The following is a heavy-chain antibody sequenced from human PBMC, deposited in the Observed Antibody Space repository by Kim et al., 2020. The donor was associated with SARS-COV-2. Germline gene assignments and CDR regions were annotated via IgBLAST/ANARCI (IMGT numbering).Heavy chain of an antibody. D-gene: IGHD1-26*01. Sequence: GGSLRLSCAASGFTFSSYWMHWVRQAPGKGLVWVSRINSDGGTTSYADSVKGRFTISRDNAKSTLYLQMNRLRAEDTAVYYCASRRYTGPYYYFDYWRQGTLVTVSS. CDR1: GFTFSSYW. J-gene: IGHJ4*02. CDR2: INSDGGTT. V-gene: IGHV3-74*01. CDR3: ASRRYTGPYYYFDY.